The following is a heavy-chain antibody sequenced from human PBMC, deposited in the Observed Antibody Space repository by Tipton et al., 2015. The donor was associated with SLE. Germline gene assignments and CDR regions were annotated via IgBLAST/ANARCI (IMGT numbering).Heavy chain of an antibody. Sequence: TLSLTCTVSGGSISSGGYYWSWIRQHPGKGLEWIGYIYYSGSTYYNPSLKSRVTISVDTSKNQFSLKLRSVTAADTAVYYCARGDIVATINRDWGQGTLVTVSS. CDR2: IYYSGST. CDR3: ARGDIVATINRD. J-gene: IGHJ4*02. D-gene: IGHD5-12*01. CDR1: GGSISSGGYY. V-gene: IGHV4-31*03.